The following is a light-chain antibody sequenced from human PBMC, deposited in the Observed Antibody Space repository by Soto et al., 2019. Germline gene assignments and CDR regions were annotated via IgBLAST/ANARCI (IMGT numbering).Light chain of an antibody. Sequence: EIVLTQSPGTLSLSPGERATLSCRASQNVNSNHIAWYQQKPGQAPRLLIYGPSSRATGIPERFSGSGSGTDFTLTISRLGPEDFAVYFCHQFGSSPQTFGHGTKVEIK. V-gene: IGKV3-20*01. CDR1: QNVNSNH. CDR2: GPS. CDR3: HQFGSSPQT. J-gene: IGKJ1*01.